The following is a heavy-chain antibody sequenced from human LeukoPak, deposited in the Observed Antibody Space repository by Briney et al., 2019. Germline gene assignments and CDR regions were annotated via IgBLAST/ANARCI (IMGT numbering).Heavy chain of an antibody. Sequence: GGSVKVSCKASGSSFSTYDINWVRQAPGQGLEWMGWIIAYNGNTIYAQKFQGRVTMTTDTSTSTAYMELRSLRSDDTAVYYCATGAPWDAARDYWGQGTLVTVSS. J-gene: IGHJ4*02. V-gene: IGHV1-18*01. CDR1: GSSFSTYD. CDR3: ATGAPWDAARDY. D-gene: IGHD1-26*01. CDR2: IIAYNGNT.